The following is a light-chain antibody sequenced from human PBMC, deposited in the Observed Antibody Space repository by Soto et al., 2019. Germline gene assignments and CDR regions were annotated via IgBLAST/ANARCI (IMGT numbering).Light chain of an antibody. V-gene: IGKV1-6*01. CDR3: IQDFISPLT. Sequence: AIQMTQSPSSLSSSLEDRVTITCRASQGIRGDVGWYQQKPGKAPKLIISSTSTLQRWGPSRFSGRGAGTNFTLTISSLQPEDFATYYCIQDFISPLTVGQGTKVDIK. J-gene: IGKJ1*01. CDR2: STS. CDR1: QGIRGD.